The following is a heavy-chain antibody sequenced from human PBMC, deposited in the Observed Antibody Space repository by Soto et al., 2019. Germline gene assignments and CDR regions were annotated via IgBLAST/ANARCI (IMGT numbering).Heavy chain of an antibody. D-gene: IGHD4-17*01. J-gene: IGHJ3*02. V-gene: IGHV3-33*01. CDR1: GFTFSSYG. Sequence: QVQLVESGGGVVQPGRSLRLSCAASGFTFSSYGMHWVRQAPGKGLEWVAVIWYDGSNKYYADSVKGRFTISRDNSKNTLYLQMNSLRAEDTAVYYCARDEGKGAAGGSTVRTAFDIWGQGTMVTVSS. CDR3: ARDEGKGAAGGSTVRTAFDI. CDR2: IWYDGSNK.